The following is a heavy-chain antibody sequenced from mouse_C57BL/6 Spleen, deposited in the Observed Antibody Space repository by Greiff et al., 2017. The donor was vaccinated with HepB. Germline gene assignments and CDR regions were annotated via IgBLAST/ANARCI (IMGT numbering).Heavy chain of an antibody. CDR3: ARSRSKIAQASYYYGSSYAYFDY. Sequence: QVQLQQPGAELVKPGASVKMSCKASGYTFTSYWITWVKQRPGQGLEWIGDIYPGSGSTNYNEKFKSKATLTVDTSSSTAYMQLSSLTSEDSAVYYCARSRSKIAQASYYYGSSYAYFDYWGQGTTLTVSS. D-gene: IGHD1-1*01. V-gene: IGHV1-55*01. CDR1: GYTFTSYW. CDR2: IYPGSGST. J-gene: IGHJ2*01.